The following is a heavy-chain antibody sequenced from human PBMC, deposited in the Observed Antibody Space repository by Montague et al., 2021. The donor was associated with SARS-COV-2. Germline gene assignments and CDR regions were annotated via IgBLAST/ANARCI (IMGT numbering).Heavy chain of an antibody. J-gene: IGHJ4*02. D-gene: IGHD6-19*01. Sequence: TLSLTCTVSGGSISSGSYYWSWIREPAGKGLEWIGRISISGSTNYNPSLKSRVTISVDTSKNQFSLKLRSVTAADTAVYYCARDIAVAGVFVYWGQGTLVTVSS. CDR1: GGSISSGSYY. V-gene: IGHV4-61*02. CDR2: ISISGST. CDR3: ARDIAVAGVFVY.